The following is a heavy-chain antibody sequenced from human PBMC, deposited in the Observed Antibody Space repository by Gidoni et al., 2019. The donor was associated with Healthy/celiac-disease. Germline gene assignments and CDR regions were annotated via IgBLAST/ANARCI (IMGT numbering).Heavy chain of an antibody. D-gene: IGHD2-2*02. J-gene: IGHJ6*02. CDR2: MNPNSGNT. V-gene: IGHV1-8*01. CDR3: ARGVRDIVVVPAAIHYYYGMDV. CDR1: GYTFTSYY. Sequence: QVQLVQSGAEVTKPGASVKVSFNASGYTFTSYYINWFRQATGQGLEWMGWMNPNSGNTGYEQKFQGRVTMTRNTSISTAYMELSSLRSEDTAVYYCARGVRDIVVVPAAIHYYYGMDVWGQGTTVTVSS.